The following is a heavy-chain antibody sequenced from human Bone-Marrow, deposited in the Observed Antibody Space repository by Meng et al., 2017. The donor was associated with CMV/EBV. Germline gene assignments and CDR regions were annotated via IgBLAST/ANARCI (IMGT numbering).Heavy chain of an antibody. V-gene: IGHV4-59*01. J-gene: IGHJ4*02. CDR1: GGSISSYY. CDR3: ARVGRAAQYYFDY. Sequence: SETLSLTCTVSGGSISSYYWSWIRQPPGKGLEWIGYIYYSGSTNHNPSLKSRVTISVDTSKNQFSLKLSSVTAADTAVYYCARVGRAAQYYFDYWGQGTLVTVSS. CDR2: IYYSGST. D-gene: IGHD6-6*01.